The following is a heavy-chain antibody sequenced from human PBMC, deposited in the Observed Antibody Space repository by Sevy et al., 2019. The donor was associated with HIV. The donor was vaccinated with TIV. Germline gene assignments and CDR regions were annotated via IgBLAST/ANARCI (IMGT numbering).Heavy chain of an antibody. D-gene: IGHD1-26*01. CDR1: GFTFSSYG. J-gene: IGHJ4*02. Sequence: GGSLRLSCAASGFTFSSYGMHWVRQAPGKGLEWVAVISYDGSNKYYADSVKGRFTISRDNSKNPLYLQMNSLRAEDTAVYYCAKVTLPLVGAYYFDYWGQGTLVTVSS. CDR2: ISYDGSNK. CDR3: AKVTLPLVGAYYFDY. V-gene: IGHV3-30*18.